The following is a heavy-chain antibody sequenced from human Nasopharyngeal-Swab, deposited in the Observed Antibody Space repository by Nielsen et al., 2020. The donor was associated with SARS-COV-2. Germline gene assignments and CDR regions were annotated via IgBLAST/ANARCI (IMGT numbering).Heavy chain of an antibody. J-gene: IGHJ4*02. V-gene: IGHV3-11*03. CDR3: ARSTSSSWYRPLDY. CDR1: GFPFSDYY. D-gene: IGHD6-13*01. Sequence: SCEASGFPFSDYYMSWIRQAPGKGLEWVSYISSSSSYTDYADSVKGRLTISRDNAKNSLYLQMDNLRAEDTAVYYCARSTSSSWYRPLDYWGQGTLV. CDR2: ISSSSSYT.